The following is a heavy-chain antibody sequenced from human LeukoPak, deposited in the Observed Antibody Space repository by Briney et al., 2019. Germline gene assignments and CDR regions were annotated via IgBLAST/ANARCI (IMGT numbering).Heavy chain of an antibody. J-gene: IGHJ4*02. CDR2: IIPIFGTA. D-gene: IGHD6-19*01. V-gene: IGHV1-69*13. CDR1: GGTFSSYA. CDR3: ARGNPYYQYSSGWHGVDY. Sequence: SVKVSCKASGGTFSSYAISWVRQAPGQGLEWMGGIIPIFGTANYAQKFQGRVTITADESTSTAYMELSSLRSEDTAVYYCARGNPYYQYSSGWHGVDYWGQGTLVTVSS.